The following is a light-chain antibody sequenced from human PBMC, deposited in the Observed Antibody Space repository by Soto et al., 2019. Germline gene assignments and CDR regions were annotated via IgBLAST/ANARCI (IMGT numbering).Light chain of an antibody. CDR2: AAS. V-gene: IGKV3-20*01. CDR1: QSVSSY. J-gene: IGKJ3*01. CDR3: QQYRSSPRT. Sequence: EIVLTQSPGTLSLSPGERATLSCRASQSVSSYLAWYQQKPGQAPRLLIYAASSRATGIQDRFSGSGSGTDFTLTISRLEPEDFAVYYCQQYRSSPRTFGPGTEVDIK.